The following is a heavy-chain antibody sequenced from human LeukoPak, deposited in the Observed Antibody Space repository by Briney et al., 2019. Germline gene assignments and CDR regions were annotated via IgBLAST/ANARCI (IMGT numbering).Heavy chain of an antibody. Sequence: GGSLRLSCAASGFTFNTYEKSWVRQAPAQGLEWVSCVSSSGTTMYHADSVKGRLAISRDNAKNSLYLQMNSLRAEDAAVYYCARRYCSSASCLFDYWGQGTLVTVSS. CDR3: ARRYCSSASCLFDY. CDR2: VSSSGTTM. V-gene: IGHV3-48*03. J-gene: IGHJ4*02. D-gene: IGHD2-2*01. CDR1: GFTFNTYE.